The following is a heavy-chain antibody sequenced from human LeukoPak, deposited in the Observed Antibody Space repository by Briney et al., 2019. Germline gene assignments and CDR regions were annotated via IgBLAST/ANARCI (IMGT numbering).Heavy chain of an antibody. J-gene: IGHJ4*02. D-gene: IGHD2-15*01. V-gene: IGHV3-21*01. Sequence: PGGSLRLSCAASGFNFDSYTMTWVRQAPGKGLEWVSSISSGSGHIYYADSMKGRFTISRDNAKSSLYLQMNSLRAEDTAVYYCARFLTVADVPQRVDCWGQGTLVTVSS. CDR1: GFNFDSYT. CDR2: ISSGSGHI. CDR3: ARFLTVADVPQRVDC.